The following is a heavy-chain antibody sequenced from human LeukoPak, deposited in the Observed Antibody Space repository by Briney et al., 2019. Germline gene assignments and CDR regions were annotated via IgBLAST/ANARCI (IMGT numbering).Heavy chain of an antibody. CDR1: GFTFSSYA. CDR2: ISGSGDSP. D-gene: IGHD2-2*01. V-gene: IGHV3-23*01. Sequence: GGSLRLSCAASGFTFSSYAMSWVRQAPGKGLEWVSDISGSGDSPYYADSVKGRFTISRDNSRNTLYLQMSSLRADDTAVYYCAKLGRYQLPLDDYWGQGTLVTVSS. J-gene: IGHJ4*02. CDR3: AKLGRYQLPLDDY.